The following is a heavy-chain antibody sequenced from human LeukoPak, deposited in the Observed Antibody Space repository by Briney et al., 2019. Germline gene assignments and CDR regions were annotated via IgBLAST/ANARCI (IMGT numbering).Heavy chain of an antibody. V-gene: IGHV4-39*07. J-gene: IGHJ4*02. CDR2: NYYSGST. CDR1: SGSISSSSFY. D-gene: IGHD4-17*01. Sequence: SETLSLTCTVSSGSISSSSFYWGWIRQPPGKGLEWIGINYYSGSTYYNPSLKSRVTISADTSKNQFSLKLSSVTAADTAVYYCAREDYGDYSFDYWGQGTLVTVSS. CDR3: AREDYGDYSFDY.